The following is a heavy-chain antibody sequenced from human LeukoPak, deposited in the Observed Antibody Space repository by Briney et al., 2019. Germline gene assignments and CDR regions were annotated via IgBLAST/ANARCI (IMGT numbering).Heavy chain of an antibody. D-gene: IGHD3-22*01. Sequence: GESLKISCKGSGYSFTSYWIGWVRQMPGKGLEWMGIIYPGDSDTRSSPSFQGQVTISADKSISTAYLQWSSLKASDTAMYYCASTTYYYDSSGYSYFDYWGQGTLVTVSS. CDR3: ASTTYYYDSSGYSYFDY. CDR1: GYSFTSYW. V-gene: IGHV5-51*01. CDR2: IYPGDSDT. J-gene: IGHJ4*02.